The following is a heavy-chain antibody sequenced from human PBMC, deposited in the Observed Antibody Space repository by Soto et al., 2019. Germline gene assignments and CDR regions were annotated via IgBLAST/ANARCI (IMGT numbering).Heavy chain of an antibody. J-gene: IGHJ4*02. V-gene: IGHV3-11*01. CDR1: GFRFSDHY. CDR3: AGDPYYYGSAF. D-gene: IGHD3-10*01. Sequence: QVQLVESGGGLVEPGGSLRLSCAASGFRFSDHYMTWIRQAPGKGLEWVSKISRGGTTTHYADSVKGRFTVSRDNAKNSLYLQMNSLRAEDTAVYYCAGDPYYYGSAFWGQGTLVTVSS. CDR2: ISRGGTTT.